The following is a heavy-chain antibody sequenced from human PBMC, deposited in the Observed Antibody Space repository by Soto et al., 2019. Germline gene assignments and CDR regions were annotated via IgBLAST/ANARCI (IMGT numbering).Heavy chain of an antibody. Sequence: GESLKISCKGSGYSFTSYWIGWVRQMPGKGLEWMGIIYPGDSDTRYSPSFQGQVTISADKSISTAYLQWSSLKASDTAMYYCARLMRDAYNYSTLYYWGQGTLVTVSS. CDR2: IYPGDSDT. CDR3: ARLMRDAYNYSTLYY. V-gene: IGHV5-51*01. CDR1: GYSFTSYW. D-gene: IGHD5-12*01. J-gene: IGHJ4*02.